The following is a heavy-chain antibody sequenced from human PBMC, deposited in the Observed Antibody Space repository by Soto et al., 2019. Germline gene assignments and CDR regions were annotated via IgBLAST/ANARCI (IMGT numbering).Heavy chain of an antibody. D-gene: IGHD5-12*01. CDR2: INPNGGVT. V-gene: IGHV1-2*04. CDR1: GDTFNDYY. J-gene: IGHJ6*03. CDR3: ARESGGATATLDYYYFYMDV. Sequence: QVQLVQSGAEVKKPGASVTVSCRSSGDTFNDYYIHWVRQAPGQGLKWMGWINPNGGVTKYAQNFQGWVTMTRDTSIRTVYMQLSRLRSDDTAVYYCARESGGATATLDYYYFYMDVWGTGTTVTVSS.